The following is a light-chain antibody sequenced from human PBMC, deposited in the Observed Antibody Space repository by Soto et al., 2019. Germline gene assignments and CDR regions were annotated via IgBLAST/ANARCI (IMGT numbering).Light chain of an antibody. Sequence: DIQMTQSPSSLSASVGDRVTIICRASQSVSTRLAWYQQKPGKAPKVLIYDASSWAGGVPSRFTGSGSGTEFTLTINSLQPDDCANYYCQQYSVYWTFGQGTKVEIK. CDR1: QSVSTR. V-gene: IGKV1-5*02. J-gene: IGKJ1*01. CDR2: DAS. CDR3: QQYSVYWT.